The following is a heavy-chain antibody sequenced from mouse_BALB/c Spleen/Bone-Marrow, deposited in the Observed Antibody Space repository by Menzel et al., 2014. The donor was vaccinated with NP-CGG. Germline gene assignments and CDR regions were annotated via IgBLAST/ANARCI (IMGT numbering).Heavy chain of an antibody. J-gene: IGHJ4*01. Sequence: DLVKPGASVKLSCKASGYTFTNFWINWIKQRPGQGMEWIRRIATGNGTTYYNEMFKGKATLTVDTSSSTAYIQLSSLSSEDSAVYFCARYDYVMDYWGQGTSVTVSS. CDR3: ARYDYVMDY. CDR1: GYTFTNFW. D-gene: IGHD2-3*01. V-gene: IGHV1S41*01. CDR2: IATGNGTT.